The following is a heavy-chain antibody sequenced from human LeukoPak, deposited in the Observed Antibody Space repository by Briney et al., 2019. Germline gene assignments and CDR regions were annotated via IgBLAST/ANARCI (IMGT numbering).Heavy chain of an antibody. D-gene: IGHD3-3*02. V-gene: IGHV3-7*01. CDR3: VRTSRSISSDY. CDR2: IKQDGSVK. CDR1: GFIFSNYW. J-gene: IGHJ4*02. Sequence: GGSLRLSCEASGFIFSNYWMSWVREAPGKGLEWVANIKQDGSVKNYVDSMEGRFIISRDNAKNLLYLQMNSLGAEDTAVYYCVRTSRSISSDYWGQGTQVTVSS.